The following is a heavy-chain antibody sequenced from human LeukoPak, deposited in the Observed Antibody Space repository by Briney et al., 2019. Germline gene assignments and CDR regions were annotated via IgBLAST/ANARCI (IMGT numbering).Heavy chain of an antibody. CDR2: ISYDGNNR. D-gene: IGHD3-16*01. Sequence: GGSLRLSCAASRFTFSSYGMHWVRQAPGKGLEWVAVISYDGNNRYYADSVKGRFTISRYNSKNTLYLQMNSLRAEGTAVYYCAKVKGEVIGAFDIWGQGTMVTVSS. J-gene: IGHJ3*02. CDR3: AKVKGEVIGAFDI. V-gene: IGHV3-30*18. CDR1: RFTFSSYG.